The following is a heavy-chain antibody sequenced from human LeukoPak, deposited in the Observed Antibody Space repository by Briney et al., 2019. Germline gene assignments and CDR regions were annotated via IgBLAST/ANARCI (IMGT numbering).Heavy chain of an antibody. CDR1: GYTFGSHI. Sequence: ASVKVSCKTSGYTFGSHIMHWVRQAPGQGLEWMGIIDPRGDSTANAGKFQGRVTVTMDTPTSTVSMELSSLTSEVTAAYYCARDGSWSVDYWGQGTLVTVSS. CDR2: IDPRGDST. J-gene: IGHJ4*02. CDR3: ARDGSWSVDY. D-gene: IGHD6-13*01. V-gene: IGHV1-46*01.